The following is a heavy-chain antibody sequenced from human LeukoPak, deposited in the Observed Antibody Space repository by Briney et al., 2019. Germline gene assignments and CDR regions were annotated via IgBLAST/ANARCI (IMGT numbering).Heavy chain of an antibody. Sequence: ASVKVSCKASGYTFTAYYIHWVRQSPGQGLVWMGWINPNSGGTNYAQKFQGRVTMTRDTSLSTAYMELSRLRSDDTAVYYCARDGRYSGYGHNNWFDPWGQGTLVTVSS. V-gene: IGHV1-2*02. D-gene: IGHD5-12*01. J-gene: IGHJ5*02. CDR2: INPNSGGT. CDR1: GYTFTAYY. CDR3: ARDGRYSGYGHNNWFDP.